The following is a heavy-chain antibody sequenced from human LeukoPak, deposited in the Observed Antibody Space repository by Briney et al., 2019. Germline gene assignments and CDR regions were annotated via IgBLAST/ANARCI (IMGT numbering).Heavy chain of an antibody. D-gene: IGHD5-12*01. CDR2: IYTSGST. CDR3: ARGVATTQFGGAFDI. V-gene: IGHV4-4*07. CDR1: GGSISSYY. Sequence: SETLPLTCTVSGGSISSYYWSWIRQPAGKGLEWIGRIYTSGSTNYNPSLKSRVTMSVDTSKNQFSLKLSSVTAADTAVYYCARGVATTQFGGAFDIWGQGTMVTVSS. J-gene: IGHJ3*02.